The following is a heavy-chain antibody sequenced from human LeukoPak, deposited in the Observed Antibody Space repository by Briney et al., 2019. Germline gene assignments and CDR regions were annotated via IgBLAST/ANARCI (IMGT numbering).Heavy chain of an antibody. V-gene: IGHV3-30*02. D-gene: IGHD3-10*01. J-gene: IGHJ4*02. CDR2: IRYDGSNK. CDR1: GFTFSSYA. Sequence: PGGSLRLSCAASGFTFSSYAMHWVRQAPGKGLEWVAFIRYDGSNKYYADSVKGRFTISRDNSKNTLYLQMNSLRAEDTAVYYCARGMVRGVNADFDYWGQGTLVAVSS. CDR3: ARGMVRGVNADFDY.